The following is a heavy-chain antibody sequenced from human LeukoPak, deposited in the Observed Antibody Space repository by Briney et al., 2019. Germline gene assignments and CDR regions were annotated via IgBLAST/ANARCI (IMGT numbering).Heavy chain of an antibody. CDR1: GFTFSSYA. J-gene: IGHJ4*02. V-gene: IGHV3-23*01. CDR3: AKGTTRGSYYAGDY. D-gene: IGHD1-26*01. Sequence: GGSLRLSCAASGFTFSSYAMSWVRQAPGKGLEWVSAISGSGGSTYYADSVKGRFTISRDNSKNTLYLQVNSLRAEDTAVYYCAKGTTRGSYYAGDYWGQGTLVTVSS. CDR2: ISGSGGST.